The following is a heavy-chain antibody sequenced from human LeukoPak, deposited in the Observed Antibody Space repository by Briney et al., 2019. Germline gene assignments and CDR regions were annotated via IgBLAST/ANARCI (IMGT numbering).Heavy chain of an antibody. J-gene: IGHJ3*01. V-gene: IGHV4-61*03. CDR1: GGSISSGGYY. Sequence: SETLSLTCTVSGGSISSGGYYWSWIRQPPGKGLEWIGYVYYTGTTNYSPSLRSRVTISVDTSRNDFSLKLSSVTAADTAVYFCARHTGIRSAFDFWGQGTMVTVSS. CDR2: VYYTGTT. D-gene: IGHD7-27*01. CDR3: ARHTGIRSAFDF.